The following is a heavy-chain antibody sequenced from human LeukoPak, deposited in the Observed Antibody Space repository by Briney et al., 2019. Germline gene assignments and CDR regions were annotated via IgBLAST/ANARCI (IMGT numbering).Heavy chain of an antibody. CDR3: ARVAVADYNWFDP. Sequence: SETLSLTCTVSGGSISIVDYYWSWIRRPPGKGLEWIGHIYYSGSTYYNPSLKSRVTISVDTSKNQFSLQLSSVTAADTAVYYCARVAVADYNWFDPWGQGTLVTVSS. CDR1: GGSISIVDYY. D-gene: IGHD2-15*01. J-gene: IGHJ5*02. CDR2: IYYSGST. V-gene: IGHV4-30-4*01.